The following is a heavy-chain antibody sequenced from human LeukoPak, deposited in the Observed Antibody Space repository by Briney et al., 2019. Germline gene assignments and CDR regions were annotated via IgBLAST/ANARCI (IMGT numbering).Heavy chain of an antibody. CDR1: GGSISSGSYY. D-gene: IGHD3-22*01. J-gene: IGHJ4*02. Sequence: PSQTLSLTCTVSGGSISSGSYYWNWIRQPPGKGLEWIGRIYTSGSTNYNPSLKSRVTMSLDTSKNQFSLKLSSVTAADTAVYYCARDNYDRSGYYYEFLTWGQGTLVTVSS. CDR2: IYTSGST. V-gene: IGHV4-61*02. CDR3: ARDNYDRSGYYYEFLT.